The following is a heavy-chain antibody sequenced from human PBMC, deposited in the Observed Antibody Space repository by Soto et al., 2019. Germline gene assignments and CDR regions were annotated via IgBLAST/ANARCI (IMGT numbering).Heavy chain of an antibody. J-gene: IGHJ5*02. D-gene: IGHD3-3*01. Sequence: EVQLVESGGELVQPGGSLRLSCAASGFTFSSQSMHWVRQAPGKGLEWVSFISSSSSTIYYPDSVRGRFTISRDNVKNSVYLQMNSLRDEDTAVYYCATSFTFFGVYWFDPWGQGTPVTVSS. CDR3: ATSFTFFGVYWFDP. CDR1: GFTFSSQS. CDR2: ISSSSSTI. V-gene: IGHV3-48*02.